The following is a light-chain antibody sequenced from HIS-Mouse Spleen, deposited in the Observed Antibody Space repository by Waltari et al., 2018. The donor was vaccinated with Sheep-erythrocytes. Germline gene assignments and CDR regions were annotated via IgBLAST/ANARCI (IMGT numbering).Light chain of an antibody. V-gene: IGLV3-21*02. CDR1: NIGSKS. CDR3: QVWDSSSDPVV. CDR2: EDS. Sequence: SYVLTQPPSVSVAPGQTARITCGGNNIGSKSVHWYQQKPGQAPVLVVYEDSDRPSVIPERFSGSNSGNTATLTISRVEAGDEADYYCQVWDSSSDPVVFGGGTKLTVL. J-gene: IGLJ2*01.